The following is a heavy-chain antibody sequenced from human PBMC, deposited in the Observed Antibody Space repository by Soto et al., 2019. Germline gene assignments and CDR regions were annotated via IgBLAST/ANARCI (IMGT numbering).Heavy chain of an antibody. CDR2: TSHDGIEN. CDR3: ARDHIGAPGTSLPH. Sequence: QVQLVESGGGVVQPGRSLRLSCAASGITFSSYAMHWVRQAPGKGLEWVAVTSHDGIENHFADSVKGRFTISRDNSKNTLYLQMDSLRVEDTAVYYCARDHIGAPGTSLPHWGQGTLVTVTS. J-gene: IGHJ4*02. D-gene: IGHD1-1*01. V-gene: IGHV3-30-3*01. CDR1: GITFSSYA.